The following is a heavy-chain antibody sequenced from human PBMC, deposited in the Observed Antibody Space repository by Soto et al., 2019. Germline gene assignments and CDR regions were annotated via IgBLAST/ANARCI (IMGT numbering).Heavy chain of an antibody. Sequence: GGSLRLSCAASGFTFSSYWMSWVRQAPGKGLVWVANIKGDGSERHYVDSVKGRFIISRDNAKDSLFLQMNSLTVEDTAVYYCARDGCTSASCDVYGMDVWGQGTTVTVSS. D-gene: IGHD2-2*01. V-gene: IGHV3-7*03. CDR3: ARDGCTSASCDVYGMDV. J-gene: IGHJ6*02. CDR2: IKGDGSER. CDR1: GFTFSSYW.